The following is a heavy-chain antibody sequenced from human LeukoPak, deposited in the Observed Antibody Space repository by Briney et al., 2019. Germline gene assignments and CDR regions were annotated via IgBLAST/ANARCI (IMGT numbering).Heavy chain of an antibody. J-gene: IGHJ6*03. V-gene: IGHV3-23*01. D-gene: IGHD2-15*01. Sequence: GGSLGLSCAASGFTFSSYAMSWVRQAPGKGLEWVSAISGSGGSTYYADSVKGRFTISRDNSKNTLFLQMNSLRAEDTAVYYCATPAPHNFYHYYYMNVWGKGTTVTVSS. CDR2: ISGSGGST. CDR3: ATPAPHNFYHYYYMNV. CDR1: GFTFSSYA.